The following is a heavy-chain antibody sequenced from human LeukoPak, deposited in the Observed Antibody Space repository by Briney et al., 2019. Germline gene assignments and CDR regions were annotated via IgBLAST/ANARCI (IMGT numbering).Heavy chain of an antibody. Sequence: GSLRLSCAASGFTFSSYAMSWVRQAPGKGLEWVSAISGSGGSAYYADSVKGRFTISRDNSKNTLYLQMNSLRAEDTAVYYCAKAPDNLNGWYYGDYWGQGTLVTVSS. CDR3: AKAPDNLNGWYYGDY. CDR2: ISGSGGSA. J-gene: IGHJ4*02. CDR1: GFTFSSYA. V-gene: IGHV3-23*01. D-gene: IGHD6-19*01.